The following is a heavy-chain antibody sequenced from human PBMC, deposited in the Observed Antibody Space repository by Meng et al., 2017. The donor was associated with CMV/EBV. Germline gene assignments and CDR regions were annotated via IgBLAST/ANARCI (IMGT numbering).Heavy chain of an antibody. CDR3: ARVGGGNTYYYYGMDV. J-gene: IGHJ6*02. Sequence: GESLKISCAASGFTFSSYSMNWVRQAPGKGLEWVSSISSSSSYIYYADSVKGRFTISRDNAKNSLYLQMNSLRAEDTAVYYCARVGGGNTYYYYGMDVRGQGTTVTVSS. CDR2: ISSSSSYI. D-gene: IGHD4-23*01. CDR1: GFTFSSYS. V-gene: IGHV3-21*01.